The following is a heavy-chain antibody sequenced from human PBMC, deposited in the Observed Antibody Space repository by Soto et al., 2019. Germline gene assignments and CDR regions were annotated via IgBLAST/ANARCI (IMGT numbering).Heavy chain of an antibody. J-gene: IGHJ5*01. CDR1: TGTFTSYG. CDR2: TIPIFATT. CDR3: ARTLFYFDSSAHCPFDS. V-gene: IGHV1-69*01. D-gene: IGHD3-22*01. Sequence: HLVQSGPEVKKPGSSVKVSCKVSTGTFTSYGINWVRQVPGQGLEWMGATIPIFATTNYAQKFQDRVTITADESTGTSYLELRRLTSDDLAMYYCARTLFYFDSSAHCPFDSWGQGTLVTVSS.